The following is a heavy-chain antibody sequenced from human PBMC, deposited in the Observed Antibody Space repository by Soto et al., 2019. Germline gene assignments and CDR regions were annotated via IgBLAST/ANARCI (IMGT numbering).Heavy chain of an antibody. Sequence: ESLKLSWKCSEYTFTNYWIGLVLQMPGKGLEWMGIIYPGDSDTKYNPSFQGQVTISADKSITTTYLQWSSLKASDTAIYYCAASIFYYGMDVWGQATTVTVSS. V-gene: IGHV5-51*01. CDR3: AASIFYYGMDV. CDR1: EYTFTNYW. J-gene: IGHJ6*02. CDR2: IYPGDSDT.